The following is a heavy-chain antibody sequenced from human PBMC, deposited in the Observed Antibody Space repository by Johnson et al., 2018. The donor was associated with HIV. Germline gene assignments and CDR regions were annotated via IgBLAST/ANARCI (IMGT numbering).Heavy chain of an antibody. CDR1: GFTFSDDY. V-gene: IGHV3-11*01. Sequence: QVQLVESGGGLVKPGGSLRLSCAASGFTFSDDYMSWIRQAPGKGLEWVSYISRSGSTITYADSVKGRFTISRDNTKNSLYLQINSLIAEDTAVYYCAKDQRGWFLAGAFDSWGQGTMVTVSS. J-gene: IGHJ3*02. D-gene: IGHD6-19*01. CDR2: ISRSGSTI. CDR3: AKDQRGWFLAGAFDS.